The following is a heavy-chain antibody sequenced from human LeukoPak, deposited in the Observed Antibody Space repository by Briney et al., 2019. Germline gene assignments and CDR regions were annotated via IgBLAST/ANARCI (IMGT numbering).Heavy chain of an antibody. CDR3: ARQGSYFDY. CDR2: IYPGDSDT. V-gene: IGHV5-51*01. Sequence: GESLKISCKGSGYSFTHWIGWVRQMPGKGLEWMGIIYPGDSDTTYSPSFQGQVTISADKSISTAYLQWSSLKASDTAMYYCARQGSYFDYWGQGTLVTVSS. CDR1: GYSFTHW. J-gene: IGHJ4*02.